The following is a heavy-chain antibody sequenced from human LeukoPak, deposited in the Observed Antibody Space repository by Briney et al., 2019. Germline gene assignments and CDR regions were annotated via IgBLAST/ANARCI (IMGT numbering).Heavy chain of an antibody. D-gene: IGHD3-22*01. V-gene: IGHV1-69*05. CDR2: IIPIFGTA. Sequence: ASVKVSCKASGDTFSTYAISWVRQAPGQGLEWMGRIIPIFGTANYAQKFQGRVTITTDESTSTAYMELSSLRSEDTAVYYCATNPTYYYDSSGYYGDYWGQGTLVTVSS. CDR1: GDTFSTYA. J-gene: IGHJ4*02. CDR3: ATNPTYYYDSSGYYGDY.